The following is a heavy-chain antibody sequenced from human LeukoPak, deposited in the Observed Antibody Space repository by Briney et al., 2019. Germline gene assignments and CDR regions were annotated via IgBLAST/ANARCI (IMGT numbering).Heavy chain of an antibody. V-gene: IGHV4-39*07. CDR1: GGSISSSSYF. CDR3: ARTAFIVAFDY. CDR2: VHYSGST. Sequence: SETLSLTCSVSGGSISSSSYFWGWIRQPPGKGLEWIASVHYSGSTYYNPSLKSRVTISVDKSKNQFSLKLSSVTAADTAVYYCARTAFIVAFDYWGQGILVTVSS. J-gene: IGHJ4*02. D-gene: IGHD5-12*01.